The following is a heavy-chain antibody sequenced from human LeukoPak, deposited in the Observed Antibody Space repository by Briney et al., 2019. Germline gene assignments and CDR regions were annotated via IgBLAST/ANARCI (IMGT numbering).Heavy chain of an antibody. Sequence: PGRSLRLSCAASGFTFSSYGMHWVRQAPGKGLKWVAVISYDGSNKYYADSVKGRFTISRDNSKNTLYLQMNSLRAEDTAVYYCASRRGDYDYYYGMDVWGQGTTVTVSS. CDR1: GFTFSSYG. CDR2: ISYDGSNK. CDR3: ASRRGDYDYYYGMDV. D-gene: IGHD2-21*02. V-gene: IGHV3-30*03. J-gene: IGHJ6*02.